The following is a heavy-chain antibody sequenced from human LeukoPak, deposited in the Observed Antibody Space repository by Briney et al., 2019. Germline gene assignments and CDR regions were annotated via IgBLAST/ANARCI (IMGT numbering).Heavy chain of an antibody. J-gene: IGHJ4*02. CDR2: ISWSGDAA. CDR1: GFCFDDYG. V-gene: IGHV3-43D*03. CDR3: AKDVQGHGDYLDS. Sequence: GGSLRLSCAASGFCFDDYGMHWVRQAPGKGPEWVSLISWSGDAAYYADSVKGRFTISRDNNRNSLFLQMNSLRIEDTALYFCAKDVQGHGDYLDSWGQGTLVIVSS. D-gene: IGHD1-1*01.